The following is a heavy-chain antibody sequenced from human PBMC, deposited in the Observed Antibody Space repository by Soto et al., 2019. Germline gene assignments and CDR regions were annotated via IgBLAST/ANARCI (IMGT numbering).Heavy chain of an antibody. CDR2: ISYDGNKK. V-gene: IGHV3-30*03. J-gene: IGHJ6*02. CDR1: GFTFRNHG. Sequence: PGGSLRLSCAASGFTFRNHGMHWVRQAPGKGLEWVAVISYDGNKKYYADSVKGRFTISRDNSKNTLYLQMNSLRGEDTAVYYCAGVGADGMDVWGQGTTVTVSS. CDR3: AGVGADGMDV. D-gene: IGHD1-26*01.